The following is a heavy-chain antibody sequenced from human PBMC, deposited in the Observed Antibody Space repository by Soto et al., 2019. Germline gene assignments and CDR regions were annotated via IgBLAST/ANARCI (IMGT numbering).Heavy chain of an antibody. V-gene: IGHV1-18*01. Sequence: QVQLVQSGAEVKNPGASVKVSCRASGYTLSNNYGISWVRQAPGQGLEWMGWIYSYNGVTNNARKFQDRVTLTTDASTTTAYMELRSLRSDDTAIYYCARDRQNYGSLDYWGQGTLVTVSS. CDR3: ARDRQNYGSLDY. J-gene: IGHJ4*02. D-gene: IGHD4-17*01. CDR1: GYTLSNNYG. CDR2: IYSYNGVT.